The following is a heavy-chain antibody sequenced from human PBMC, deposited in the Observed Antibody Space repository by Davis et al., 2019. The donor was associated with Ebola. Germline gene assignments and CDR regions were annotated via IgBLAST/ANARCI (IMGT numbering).Heavy chain of an antibody. CDR2: IYYSGST. CDR1: GGSISSYY. CDR3: ARDSIGFWSGSAFDI. D-gene: IGHD3-3*01. Sequence: MPSETLSLTCTVSGGSISSYYWSWIRQPPGKGLEWIGYIYYSGSTNYNPSLKSRVTISVDTSKNQFSLKLSSVTAADTAVYYCARDSIGFWSGSAFDIWGQGTMVTVSS. V-gene: IGHV4-59*01. J-gene: IGHJ3*02.